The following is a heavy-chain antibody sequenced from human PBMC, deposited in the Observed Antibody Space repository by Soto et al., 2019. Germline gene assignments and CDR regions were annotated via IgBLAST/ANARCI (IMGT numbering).Heavy chain of an antibody. CDR2: IIPIYGST. J-gene: IGHJ6*02. CDR1: GGTFSTYG. D-gene: IGHD2-8*01. Sequence: QVQLVQSGAEVKKPGSSVKVSCKASGGTFSTYGVSWVRQAPGQGLEWMGGIIPIYGSTNYAQNFQGRVIITADESTSTAYLELSSLRSDDTAVYFCARETGYCPTSTCRQAIYAMDVWGQGTTVTVSS. V-gene: IGHV1-69*01. CDR3: ARETGYCPTSTCRQAIYAMDV.